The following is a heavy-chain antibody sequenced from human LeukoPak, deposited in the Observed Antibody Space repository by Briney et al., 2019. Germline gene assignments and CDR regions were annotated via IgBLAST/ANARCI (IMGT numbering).Heavy chain of an antibody. CDR3: TAPRTRYFDWLSDY. CDR1: GFTVGDYA. D-gene: IGHD3-9*01. CDR2: IRSKAYGGTT. J-gene: IGHJ4*02. Sequence: GGSLRLSCTTSGFTVGDYAMSWVRQAPGKGLEWIGFIRSKAYGGTTGYAASMKGRFTISRDDSKSIAYLQMNSLKTEDTAVYYCTAPRTRYFDWLSDYWGQGTLVTVSS. V-gene: IGHV3-49*04.